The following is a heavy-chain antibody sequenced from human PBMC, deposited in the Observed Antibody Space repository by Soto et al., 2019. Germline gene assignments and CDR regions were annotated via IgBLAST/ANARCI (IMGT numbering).Heavy chain of an antibody. J-gene: IGHJ5*02. CDR2: IGTLFDT. CDR3: ARGRSNRFDSSPPPKFDP. V-gene: IGHV3-13*01. D-gene: IGHD2-21*01. Sequence: EVQLVESGGGLVQPGGSLRLSCAASGFTFSTYDMHWVRQGTGKGLEWVSGIGTLFDTYYAGSVMGRFTISRENAKNSFYLQMNNLRVDDTAVYYCARGRSNRFDSSPPPKFDPWGQGILVTVSS. CDR1: GFTFSTYD.